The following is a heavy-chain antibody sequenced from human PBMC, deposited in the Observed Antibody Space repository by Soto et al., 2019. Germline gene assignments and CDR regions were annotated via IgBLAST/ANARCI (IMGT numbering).Heavy chain of an antibody. D-gene: IGHD2-15*01. V-gene: IGHV1-69*08. CDR1: GGTFSSYT. CDR3: ARDRSGDCSGGSCYSGDY. Sequence: QVQLVQSGAEVKKPGSSVKVSCKASGGTFSSYTISWVRQAPGQGLEWMGRIIPILGIANYAQKFQGRVTITADKSTSTAYMELSSLRSEDTAVYYCARDRSGDCSGGSCYSGDYWGQGTLVTVSS. CDR2: IIPILGIA. J-gene: IGHJ4*02.